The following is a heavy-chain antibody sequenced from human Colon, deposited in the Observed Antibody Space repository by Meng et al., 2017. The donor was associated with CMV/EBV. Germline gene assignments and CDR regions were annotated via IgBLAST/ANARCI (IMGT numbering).Heavy chain of an antibody. CDR3: AKGRYVFGGRNGMDV. D-gene: IGHD3-16*01. V-gene: IGHV3-23*01. Sequence: GARKISGVASGFTFSNYAMTWVRQVPGKGLAWVSALSGGGGSVYYADTVKGRFTISRDNSKNTLFLHLNSLRGEDTAVYYCAKGRYVFGGRNGMDVWGQGTTVTVSS. J-gene: IGHJ6*02. CDR1: GFTFSNYA. CDR2: LSGGGGSV.